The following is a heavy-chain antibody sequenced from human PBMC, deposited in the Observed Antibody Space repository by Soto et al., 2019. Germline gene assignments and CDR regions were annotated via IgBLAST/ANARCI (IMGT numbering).Heavy chain of an antibody. V-gene: IGHV4-61*01. CDR1: GGSVSSGSYY. CDR3: ARGPCGGSCYSNYYYGMDV. J-gene: IGHJ6*02. D-gene: IGHD2-15*01. CDR2: IYYSGST. Sequence: QVQLQESGPGLVKPSETLSLTCTVSGGSVSSGSYYWSWILQPPGKGLAWSGYIYYSGSTNYNPSLKSRVTISVDTSKNQFSLKLSSVTAADTAVYYCARGPCGGSCYSNYYYGMDVWGQGTTVTVSS.